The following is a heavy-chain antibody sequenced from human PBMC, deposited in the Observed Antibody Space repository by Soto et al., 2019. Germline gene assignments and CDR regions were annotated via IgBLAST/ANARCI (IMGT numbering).Heavy chain of an antibody. CDR2: ISYTGSA. CDR1: GGSISSYY. D-gene: IGHD1-26*01. V-gene: IGHV4-59*08. J-gene: IGHJ4*02. Sequence: SETLSLTCTVSGGSISSYYWSWIRQPPGKGLEWIGYISYTGSAYYNPSLKSRAAISVDTSKNQFSLKLTSVTAADAAVYHCATMGATAGSYYFEYWGQGALVTVSS. CDR3: ATMGATAGSYYFEY.